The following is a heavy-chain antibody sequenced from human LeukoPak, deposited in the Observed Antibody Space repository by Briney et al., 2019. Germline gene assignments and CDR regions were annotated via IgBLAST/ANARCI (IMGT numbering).Heavy chain of an antibody. V-gene: IGHV1-2*06. J-gene: IGHJ3*02. Sequence: ASVKVSCKASGYTFTSYGISWVRQAPGQGLEWMGRINPNNGGTNYAQKFQGRVTMTRDMSMSTAYMELSRLRSDDTAVYYCAGEDNSSGYRPFDIWGQGTMVTVPS. CDR1: GYTFTSYG. CDR3: AGEDNSSGYRPFDI. CDR2: INPNNGGT. D-gene: IGHD3-22*01.